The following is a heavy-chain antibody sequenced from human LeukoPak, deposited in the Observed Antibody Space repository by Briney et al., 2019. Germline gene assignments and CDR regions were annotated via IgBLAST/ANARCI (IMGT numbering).Heavy chain of an antibody. CDR1: GDSVSSNSAA. J-gene: IGHJ4*02. D-gene: IGHD6-19*01. CDR3: ARWISNSRGWSFDY. Sequence: SQTLSLTCAISGDSVSSNSAAWNWIRQSPSRGLEWLGRTYYRSKWYNDYAVSVKSRIAINPDTSKNQFSLQLNSVTPEDTAVYYCARWISNSRGWSFDYWGQGTLVTVSS. V-gene: IGHV6-1*01. CDR2: TYYRSKWYN.